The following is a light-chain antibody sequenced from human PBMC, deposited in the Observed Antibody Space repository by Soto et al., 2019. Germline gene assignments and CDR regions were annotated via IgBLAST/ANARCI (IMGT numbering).Light chain of an antibody. CDR3: MQALQTPLIT. J-gene: IGKJ5*01. V-gene: IGKV2-28*01. CDR1: HSLLNSNGYNY. Sequence: DIVLTQSPLSLPVTPGEPASISCRSSHSLLNSNGYNYLDWYLQKPGQSPQLLIYLGSNRASGVPDRFSGSGSGTDFTLKISRVEAEDVGVYYCMQALQTPLITFGQGTRLEIK. CDR2: LGS.